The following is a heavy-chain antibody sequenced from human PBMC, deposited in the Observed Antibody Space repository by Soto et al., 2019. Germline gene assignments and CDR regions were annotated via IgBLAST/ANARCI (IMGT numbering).Heavy chain of an antibody. CDR1: GFTFSSYA. CDR3: AKDAVVGSAYCFDY. V-gene: IGHV3-23*01. J-gene: IGHJ4*02. D-gene: IGHD2-15*01. CDR2: ISGSGDTT. Sequence: LRLSCAASGFTFSSYAMSWVRQAPGKGLEWVSAISGSGDTTYFADSVKGRFTISRDNSRNTLYLQMSSLRAEDTAVYYCAKDAVVGSAYCFDYWGQGALVTVSS.